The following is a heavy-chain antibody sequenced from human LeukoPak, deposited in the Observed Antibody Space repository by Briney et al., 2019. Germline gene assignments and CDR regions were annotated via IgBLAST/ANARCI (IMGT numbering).Heavy chain of an antibody. CDR2: IYYSGST. Sequence: KPSDTLSLTCAVSGYSISSSNWWGWIRQPPGKGLEWIAYIYYSGSTYYNPSLKSRVTMSVDTSKNQFSLKLSSVTAVDTAVYYCAKSVAWNYYYMDVWGKGTTVTVSS. CDR3: AKSVAWNYYYMDV. J-gene: IGHJ6*03. D-gene: IGHD5-12*01. CDR1: GYSISSSNW. V-gene: IGHV4-28*01.